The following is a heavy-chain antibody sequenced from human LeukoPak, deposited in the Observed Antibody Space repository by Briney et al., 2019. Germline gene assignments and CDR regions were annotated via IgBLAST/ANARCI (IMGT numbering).Heavy chain of an antibody. D-gene: IGHD4-23*01. CDR1: GYTFTSYG. CDR3: ARVSTVVTDQDY. CDR2: ISAYNGNT. J-gene: IGHJ4*02. V-gene: IGHV1-18*01. Sequence: ASVKVSCKASGYTFTSYGISWVRQAAGQGLEWMGWISAYNGNTNYAQKLQGRVTMTTDTSTSTVYMELRSLRSDDTAVYYCARVSTVVTDQDYWGQGTLVTVS.